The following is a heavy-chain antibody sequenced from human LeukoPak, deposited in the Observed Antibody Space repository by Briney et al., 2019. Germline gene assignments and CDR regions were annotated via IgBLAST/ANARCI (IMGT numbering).Heavy chain of an antibody. D-gene: IGHD2-2*01. J-gene: IGHJ4*02. Sequence: ASVKVSCKASGYTFTGYYMHWVRQAPGQGLEWMGWINPNSGGTNYAQKFQGRVTMTRDTSISTAYMELSRLRSDDTAVYYCARDHLRYCSSTSCSCFDYWGQGTLVTVSS. CDR3: ARDHLRYCSSTSCSCFDY. V-gene: IGHV1-2*02. CDR1: GYTFTGYY. CDR2: INPNSGGT.